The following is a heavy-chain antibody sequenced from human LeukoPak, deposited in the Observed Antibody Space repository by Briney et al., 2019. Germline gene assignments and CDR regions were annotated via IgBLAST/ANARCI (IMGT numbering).Heavy chain of an antibody. CDR1: GYTFTSYG. V-gene: IGHV1-18*01. CDR2: ISAYNGNT. Sequence: GASVKVSCKASGYTFTSYGISWVRQAPGQGLEWMGWISAYNGNTNYAQKLQGRVTMTTDTSTSTAYMELRSLRSDDTAVYYCARVVLATRYDSSGYYLYGPDYWGQGTLVTVSS. J-gene: IGHJ4*02. CDR3: ARVVLATRYDSSGYYLYGPDY. D-gene: IGHD3-22*01.